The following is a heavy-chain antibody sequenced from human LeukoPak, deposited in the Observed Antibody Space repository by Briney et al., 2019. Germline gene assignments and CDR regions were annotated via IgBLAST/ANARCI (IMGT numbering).Heavy chain of an antibody. J-gene: IGHJ4*02. CDR1: GGSISSGSYY. V-gene: IGHV4-61*02. D-gene: IGHD6-13*01. CDR3: ARSIAAAGIGY. CDR2: IYTSGST. Sequence: SQTLSLTCTVSGGSISSGSYYWSWIRQPAGKGLEWIGRIYTSGSTNYNPSLKSRVTISVDTSKNQFSLKLSSVTAADTAVYYCARSIAAAGIGYWGQGTLVTVSS.